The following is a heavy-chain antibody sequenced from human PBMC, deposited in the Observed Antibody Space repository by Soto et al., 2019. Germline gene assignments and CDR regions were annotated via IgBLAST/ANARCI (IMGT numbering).Heavy chain of an antibody. V-gene: IGHV3-33*01. J-gene: IGHJ3*02. CDR2: IWYDGSNK. CDR3: ARDSFYAFDI. CDR1: GFTFSSYG. Sequence: VQLVESGGGVVQPGRSLRLSCAASGFTFSSYGMHWVRQAPGKGLEWVAIIWYDGSNKYYADSVKGRFTISRDNSKNTLYLQMNSLRAEDTAVYYCARDSFYAFDIWGQGTMVTVSS.